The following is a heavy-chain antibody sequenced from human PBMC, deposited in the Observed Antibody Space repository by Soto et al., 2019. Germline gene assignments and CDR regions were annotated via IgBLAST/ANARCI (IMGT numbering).Heavy chain of an antibody. V-gene: IGHV3-15*01. Sequence: GGSLRLSCAASGFTFSNAWMSWVRQAPGKGLEWVGRIKSKTDGGTTDYAAPVKGRFTISRDDSKNTLYLQMNSLKTEDTAVYYCTTDQRPMVRGVINPWGQGTLVTFSS. J-gene: IGHJ5*02. D-gene: IGHD3-10*01. CDR1: GFTFSNAW. CDR3: TTDQRPMVRGVINP. CDR2: IKSKTDGGTT.